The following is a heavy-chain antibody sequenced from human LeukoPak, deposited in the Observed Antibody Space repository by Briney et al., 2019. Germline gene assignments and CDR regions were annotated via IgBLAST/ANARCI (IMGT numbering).Heavy chain of an antibody. Sequence: GGSLRLSCAASGFTFSSYAMSWVRQAPGKGLEWVSAISGSGGSTYYADSVKGQFTISRDNAKNSLFLQVDSLRAEDTAVYYCARDLAGHYYGSGSSFDYWGQGTLVTVS. V-gene: IGHV3-23*01. D-gene: IGHD3-10*01. CDR3: ARDLAGHYYGSGSSFDY. CDR1: GFTFSSYA. CDR2: ISGSGGST. J-gene: IGHJ4*02.